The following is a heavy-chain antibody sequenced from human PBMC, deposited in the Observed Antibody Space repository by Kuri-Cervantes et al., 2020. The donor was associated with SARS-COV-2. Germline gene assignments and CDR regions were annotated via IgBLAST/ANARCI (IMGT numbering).Heavy chain of an antibody. CDR1: GYTFTSYG. CDR2: ISAYNGNT. CDR3: ARGGFRLATMSSGEDY. D-gene: IGHD5-24*01. V-gene: IGHV1-18*01. J-gene: IGHJ4*02. Sequence: ASVKVSCKASGYTFTSYGISWVRQAPGQGLEWMGWISAYNGNTNYAQKLQGRVTMTTDTSTSTVYMELSRLRSDDTAVYYCARGGFRLATMSSGEDYRGQGTLVTVSS.